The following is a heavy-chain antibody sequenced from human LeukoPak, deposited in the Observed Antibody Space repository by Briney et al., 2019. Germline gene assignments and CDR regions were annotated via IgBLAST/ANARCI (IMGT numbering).Heavy chain of an antibody. J-gene: IGHJ5*02. CDR2: INHSGST. CDR3: ARAVGDIVVVSAARPWFDP. Sequence: SETLSLTCAVYGGSFSGYYWSWIRQPPGKGLEWIGEINHSGSTNYNPSLKSRVTISVDTSKNQFSLKLSSVTAADTAVYYCARAVGDIVVVSAARPWFDPWGQGTLVTVSS. V-gene: IGHV4-34*01. CDR1: GGSFSGYY. D-gene: IGHD2-2*01.